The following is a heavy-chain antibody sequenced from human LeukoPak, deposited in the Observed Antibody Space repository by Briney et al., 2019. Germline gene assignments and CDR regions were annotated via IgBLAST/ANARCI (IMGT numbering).Heavy chain of an antibody. CDR2: ISAYNGNT. J-gene: IGHJ4*02. V-gene: IGHV1-18*01. Sequence: ASVKVSCKASGYTFPSYGISWVRQAPAQGREGVGWISAYNGNTNYAQKLQGRVTMTTDTSTSTAYMELSSMRSENTAVDYCAREAVTTSLAFFDYWGQGTLVTVSS. D-gene: IGHD4-11*01. CDR1: GYTFPSYG. CDR3: AREAVTTSLAFFDY.